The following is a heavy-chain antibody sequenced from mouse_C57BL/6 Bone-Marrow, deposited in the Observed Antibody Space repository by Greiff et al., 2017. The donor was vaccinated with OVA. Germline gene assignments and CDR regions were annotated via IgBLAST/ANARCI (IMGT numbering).Heavy chain of an antibody. CDR2: INPNNGGT. CDR3: ARPLDYYGSSYWYFDV. D-gene: IGHD1-1*01. CDR1: GYTFTDYY. J-gene: IGHJ1*03. V-gene: IGHV1-26*01. Sequence: VQLQQPGPELVKPGASVKISCKASGYTFTDYYMNWVKQSHGKSLEWIGDINPNNGGTSYNQKFKGKATLTVDKSSSTAYMELRSLTSEDSAVYYCARPLDYYGSSYWYFDVWGTGTTVTVSS.